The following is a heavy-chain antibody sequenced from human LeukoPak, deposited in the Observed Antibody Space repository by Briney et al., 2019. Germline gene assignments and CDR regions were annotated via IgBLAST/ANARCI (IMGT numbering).Heavy chain of an antibody. D-gene: IGHD5-12*01. CDR3: ARPTVFDGTGYIDY. CDR2: IYPADSDA. V-gene: IGHV5-51*01. Sequence: GASLQISCEASGYRFTSYWIGWVRQMPGKGLEWMGIIYPADSDARYSPSFQGQVTISADKSISTAYLQWSSLRASDTAIYYCARPTVFDGTGYIDYWGQGTLVTVSS. CDR1: GYRFTSYW. J-gene: IGHJ4*02.